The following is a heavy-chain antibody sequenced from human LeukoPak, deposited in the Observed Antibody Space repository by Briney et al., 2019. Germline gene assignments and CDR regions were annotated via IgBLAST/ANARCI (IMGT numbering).Heavy chain of an antibody. D-gene: IGHD7-27*01. CDR3: ARGANWGSPDY. CDR1: GGSISSYY. J-gene: IGHJ4*02. Sequence: SETLSLTCTVSGGSISSYYWSWIRQPPGKGLEWIGYIYYSGTTNYNPSLKSRVTISIDTSKNQFSLKLSSVTAADTAVYYCARGANWGSPDYWGQGTLVTVSS. V-gene: IGHV4-59*08. CDR2: IYYSGTT.